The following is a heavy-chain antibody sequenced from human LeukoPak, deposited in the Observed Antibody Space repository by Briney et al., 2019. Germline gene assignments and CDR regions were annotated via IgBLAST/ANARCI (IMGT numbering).Heavy chain of an antibody. CDR2: IKQDGSEK. Sequence: GGSLRLSCAASGFTFSSYWMSWVRQAPGKGLEWVANIKQDGSEKYYVDSVKGRFTISRDNAKNSLYLQMNSLRAEDTAVYYCAGSYYDFWSGYFWFDYWGQGTLVTVSS. CDR1: GFTFSSYW. CDR3: AGSYYDFWSGYFWFDY. D-gene: IGHD3-3*01. J-gene: IGHJ4*02. V-gene: IGHV3-7*01.